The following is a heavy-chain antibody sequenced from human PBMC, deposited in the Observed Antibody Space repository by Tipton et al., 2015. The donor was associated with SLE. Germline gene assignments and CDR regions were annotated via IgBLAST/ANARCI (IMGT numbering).Heavy chain of an antibody. D-gene: IGHD3-10*01. V-gene: IGHV4-34*01. CDR2: INHSGST. CDR1: GGSFSGYY. Sequence: TLSLTCAVYGGSFSGYYWSWIRQPPGKGLEWIGEINHSGSTNYNPSLKSRVTISVDTSKNQFSLKLSSVTAADTAVYYCAGAVRCSSEGSNWFDPWGQGSLVTVSS. CDR3: AGAVRCSSEGSNWFDP. J-gene: IGHJ5*02.